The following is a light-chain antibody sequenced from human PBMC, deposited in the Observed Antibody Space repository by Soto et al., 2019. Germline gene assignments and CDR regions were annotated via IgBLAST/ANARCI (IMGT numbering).Light chain of an antibody. CDR1: QSISSS. CDR3: QQYSNWPLT. Sequence: EIVLTQSPGTLSLSPGERVTLSCRASQSISSSSLAWYQQKPGQAPRLLIFGASTRAAGIPARFSGSGSGTEFTLTISSLQSEDFAVYYCQQYSNWPLTFGGETKVDIK. J-gene: IGKJ4*01. CDR2: GAS. V-gene: IGKV3-15*01.